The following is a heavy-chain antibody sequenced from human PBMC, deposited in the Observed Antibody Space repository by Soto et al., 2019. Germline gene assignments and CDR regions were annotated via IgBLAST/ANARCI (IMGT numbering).Heavy chain of an antibody. CDR1: GGSISSSSYY. CDR2: IYYSGST. D-gene: IGHD3-3*01. V-gene: IGHV4-39*01. Sequence: PSETLSLTCTVSGGSISSSSYYWGWIRQPPGKGLEWIGSIYYSGSTYYNPSLKSRVTISVDTSKNQFSLKLSSVTAADTAVYYCARLEALDGIDYWGQGTLVTVSS. CDR3: ARLEALDGIDY. J-gene: IGHJ4*02.